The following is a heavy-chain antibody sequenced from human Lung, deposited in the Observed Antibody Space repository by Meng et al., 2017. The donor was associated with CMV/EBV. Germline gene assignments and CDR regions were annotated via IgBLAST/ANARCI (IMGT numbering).Heavy chain of an antibody. CDR1: GYTFTHHG. CDR2: ISCYNGDT. J-gene: IGHJ4*02. V-gene: IGHV1-18*01. Sequence: QLQLVQAGAGVKKPGASVRVSCKASGYTFTHHGISWIRQAPGQGLEWTGWISCYNGDTNYAQKLQGRVTMTTDTSTNTAYMDLRGLRSDDTAVYYCARDPSNTSGRYAYFDYWGQGTLVTVSS. D-gene: IGHD6-19*01. CDR3: ARDPSNTSGRYAYFDY.